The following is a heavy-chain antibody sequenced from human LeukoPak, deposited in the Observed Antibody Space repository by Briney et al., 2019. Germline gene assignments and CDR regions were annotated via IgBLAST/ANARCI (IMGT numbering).Heavy chain of an antibody. CDR2: INHSGST. J-gene: IGHJ4*02. V-gene: IGHV4-34*01. Sequence: PSETRSLTWALDAGPFGVYYWSWVRQPPREGLEWIGEINHSGSTNYNPSLKSRATISVDTSKNHFSLKLSSVTAADTAVYYCAGPGAGDLDYWGQGTLVTVSS. CDR3: AGPGAGDLDY. CDR1: AGPFGVYY. D-gene: IGHD3-10*01.